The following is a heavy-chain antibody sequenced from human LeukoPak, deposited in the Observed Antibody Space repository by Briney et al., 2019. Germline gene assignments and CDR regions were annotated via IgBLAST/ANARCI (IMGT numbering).Heavy chain of an antibody. CDR1: GFTFSSYA. V-gene: IGHV3-23*01. CDR3: AKSQEWYSSSPLDY. CDR2: ISGSGGST. Sequence: GGSLRLSCAASGFTFSSYAMSWVRQAPGKGLEWVSAISGSGGSTYYADSVKGRFTIFRDNSKNTLYLQMNRLRAEDTAVYYCAKSQEWYSSSPLDYWGQGTLVTVSS. D-gene: IGHD6-6*01. J-gene: IGHJ4*02.